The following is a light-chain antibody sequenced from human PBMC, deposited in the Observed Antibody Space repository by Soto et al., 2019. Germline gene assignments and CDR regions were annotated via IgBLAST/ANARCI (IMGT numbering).Light chain of an antibody. CDR3: CSYGGGRTPLG. CDR1: RSDFGGYKY. CDR2: DVS. J-gene: IGLJ2*01. V-gene: IGLV2-11*01. Sequence: SALTQPRSASGSAVRPVALSCPGSRSDFGGYKYVSWYQQFPGKAPKLIIYDVSRRPSGVPDRFSGSKSGNTASLTISGLQAEDEGDYYCCSYGGGRTPLGFGGGTK.